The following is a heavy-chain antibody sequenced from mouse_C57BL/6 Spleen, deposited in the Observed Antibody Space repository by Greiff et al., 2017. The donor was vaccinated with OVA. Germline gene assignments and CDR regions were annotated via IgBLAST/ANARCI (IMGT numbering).Heavy chain of an antibody. Sequence: VQLKESGPELVKPGASVKISCKASGYSFTDYNMNWVKQSNGKSLEWIGVINPNYGTTSYNQKFKGKATLTVDQSSSTAYMQLNSLTSEDTAVYNSAKYAPGYDFDYWGPGTTLTVSS. CDR3: AKYAPGYDFDY. D-gene: IGHD3-2*02. V-gene: IGHV1-39*01. CDR1: GYSFTDYN. CDR2: INPNYGTT. J-gene: IGHJ2*01.